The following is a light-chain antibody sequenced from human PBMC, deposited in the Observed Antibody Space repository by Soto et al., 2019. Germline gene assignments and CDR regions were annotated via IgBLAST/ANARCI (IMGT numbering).Light chain of an antibody. J-gene: IGKJ4*01. CDR2: DVS. CDR1: QSVSSY. V-gene: IGKV3-11*01. Sequence: EIVLTQSPATLSLSPGERATLSCRASQSVSSYLAWYQQKPGQAPRPLIHDVSNRADGVPARFSGSGSGTDFTLTISSLQTEDFAVYHCQQRSTWPLTFGGGTRVEIK. CDR3: QQRSTWPLT.